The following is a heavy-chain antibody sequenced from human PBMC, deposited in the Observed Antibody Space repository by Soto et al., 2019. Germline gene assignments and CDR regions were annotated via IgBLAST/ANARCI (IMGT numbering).Heavy chain of an antibody. V-gene: IGHV3-23*01. D-gene: IGHD3-9*01. Sequence: PGGSLRLSCAASGFTFSNYAMTWVRQAPGKGLEWVSAISGSGGSTYYADSVKGRFTISRDNSKNTLYLRMNSLRAEDTAVFYCAKDRAIRPGSEFDYWGQGTQVTVSS. J-gene: IGHJ4*02. CDR1: GFTFSNYA. CDR2: ISGSGGST. CDR3: AKDRAIRPGSEFDY.